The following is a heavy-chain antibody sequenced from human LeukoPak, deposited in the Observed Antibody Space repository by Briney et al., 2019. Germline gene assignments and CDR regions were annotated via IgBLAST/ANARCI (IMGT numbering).Heavy chain of an antibody. J-gene: IGHJ4*02. Sequence: GGSLSLSCAASGFTFSGYYMSWGLQAPGEGLGWVSYISSSGSTIYYAHYVKGRVTISKDNAKNSLYLQMNSLRAEDTAVYYCATTIFGVVDRVPSWGQGTLVTVSS. D-gene: IGHD3-3*01. V-gene: IGHV3-11*04. CDR3: ATTIFGVVDRVPS. CDR1: GFTFSGYY. CDR2: ISSSGSTI.